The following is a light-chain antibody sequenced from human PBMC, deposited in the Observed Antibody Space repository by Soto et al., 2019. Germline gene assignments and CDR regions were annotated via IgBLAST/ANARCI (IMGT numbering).Light chain of an antibody. CDR3: QKFSSYPLN. J-gene: IGKJ4*01. CDR2: DAS. Sequence: EFVLTHSPGTLSFSPWERATLSFRASQTVRNNYLAWYQQKPGQAPRLLIYDASSRATGIPDRFSGGGSGTGFTLTISRLEPEDFAVYYCQKFSSYPLNFGGGTKVDIK. V-gene: IGKV3-20*01. CDR1: QTVRNNY.